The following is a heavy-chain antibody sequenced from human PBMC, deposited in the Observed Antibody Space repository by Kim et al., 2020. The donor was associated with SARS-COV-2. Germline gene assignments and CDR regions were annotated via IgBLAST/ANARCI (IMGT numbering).Heavy chain of an antibody. CDR3: ARDRYDYQPPVVYFDY. D-gene: IGHD3-16*01. CDR2: ISSSSSYT. J-gene: IGHJ4*02. V-gene: IGHV3-11*05. CDR1: GFTFSDYY. Sequence: GGSLRLSCAASGFTFSDYYMSWIRQAPGKGLEWVSYISSSSSYTNYADSVKGRFTISRDNAKNSLYLQMNSLRAEDTAVYYCARDRYDYQPPVVYFDYWGQGTLVTVSS.